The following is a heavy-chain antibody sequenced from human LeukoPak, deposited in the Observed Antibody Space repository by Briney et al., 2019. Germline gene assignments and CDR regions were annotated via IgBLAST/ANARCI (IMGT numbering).Heavy chain of an antibody. CDR1: GFTFSNAW. CDR2: IKSKTDGGTT. J-gene: IGHJ3*02. D-gene: IGHD4-17*01. V-gene: IGHV3-15*01. CDR3: ARDGATTVTTYWDGDDAFDI. Sequence: GGSLRLSCAASGFTFSNAWMSWVRQAPGKGLEWVGRIKSKTDGGTTDYAAPVKGRFTISRDDSKNTLYLQMNSLRAEDTAVYYCARDGATTVTTYWDGDDAFDIWGQGTMVTVSS.